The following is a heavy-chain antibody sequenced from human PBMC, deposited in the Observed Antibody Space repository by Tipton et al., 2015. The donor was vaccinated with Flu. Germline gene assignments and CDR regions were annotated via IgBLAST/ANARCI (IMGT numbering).Heavy chain of an antibody. CDR3: ARDQGFGGGLAYDYYVMDV. D-gene: IGHD3-10*01. Sequence: TLSLTCVVSGFSIQRGQFWGWVRQPPGKGLEWIGSSHHSGGARYNQSLRSRVTMSVDTSKNHFSLRQSSVTAADTAVYYCARDQGFGGGLAYDYYVMDVWGQGTTVTVSS. J-gene: IGHJ6*02. CDR1: GFSIQRGQF. V-gene: IGHV4-38-2*02. CDR2: SHHSGGA.